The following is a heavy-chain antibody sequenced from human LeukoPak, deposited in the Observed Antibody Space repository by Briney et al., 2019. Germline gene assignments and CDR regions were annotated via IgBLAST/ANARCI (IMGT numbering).Heavy chain of an antibody. Sequence: GGSLRLSCAASGFTFSSYWMSWVRQAPGKGLEWVANIKQDGSEKYYVDSVKGRFTISRDNAKNSLYLQMNSLRAEDTAVYYCARVQGYCSSTSCYYYYMDVWGKGTTVTVSS. V-gene: IGHV3-7*01. CDR2: IKQDGSEK. CDR1: GFTFSSYW. D-gene: IGHD2-2*01. J-gene: IGHJ6*03. CDR3: ARVQGYCSSTSCYYYYMDV.